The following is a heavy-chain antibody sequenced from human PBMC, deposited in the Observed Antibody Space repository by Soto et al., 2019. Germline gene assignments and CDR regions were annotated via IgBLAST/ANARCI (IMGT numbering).Heavy chain of an antibody. V-gene: IGHV3-72*01. Sequence: EVQLVESGGGLVQPGGSLRLSCAASGLIFSDYHMDWVRQAPGKGLEWVGRIRRKANSYTTEYAASVKGRFTISRDDSNISLYLQMNSLKSEDTAVYYCAMLGGWSGGSSGMDVWGQGTRVTGSS. CDR1: GLIFSDYH. CDR3: AMLGGWSGGSSGMDV. J-gene: IGHJ6*02. CDR2: IRRKANSYTT. D-gene: IGHD6-19*01.